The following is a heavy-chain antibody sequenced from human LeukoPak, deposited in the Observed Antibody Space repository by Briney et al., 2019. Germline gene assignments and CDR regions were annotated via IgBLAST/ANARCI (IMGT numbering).Heavy chain of an antibody. CDR2: IKQDGSEK. CDR1: GFSFKDYW. V-gene: IGHV3-7*01. CDR3: AREGGTQDY. Sequence: GGSLRLSCAASGFSFKDYWMSWVRQAPGKGLEWVANIKQDGSEKFYADSVRGRFTVSRDNAKHSVYLQMNSLRVDDTAVYYCAREGGTQDYWAQGTLVTVSS. D-gene: IGHD1-7*01. J-gene: IGHJ4*02.